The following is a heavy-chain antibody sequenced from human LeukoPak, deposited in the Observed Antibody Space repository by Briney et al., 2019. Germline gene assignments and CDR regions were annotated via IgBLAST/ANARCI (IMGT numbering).Heavy chain of an antibody. CDR1: GFTFSSYA. CDR3: ARVGPSSGSYYF. CDR2: TSGSGGSGST. J-gene: IGHJ4*02. V-gene: IGHV3-23*01. D-gene: IGHD1-26*01. Sequence: GGSLRLSCAASGFTFSSYAMSWVRQAPGKGLEWVSTTSGSGGSGSTYYADSVKGRSTISRDNAKNSLFLQMNSLRVEDTAVYYCARVGPSSGSYYFWGQGTLVTVSS.